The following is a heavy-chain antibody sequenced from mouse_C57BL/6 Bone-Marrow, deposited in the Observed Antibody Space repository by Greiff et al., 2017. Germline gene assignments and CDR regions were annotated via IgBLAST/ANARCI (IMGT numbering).Heavy chain of an antibody. CDR1: GYSITSGYY. CDR3: ARLNYYGAY. CDR2: ISYDGSN. Sequence: ESGPGLVKPSQSLSLTCSVTGYSITSGYYWNWIRQFPGNKLEWMGYISYDGSNKYNPSLKNRISITLDTSKNQFFLKLNSVTTEDTATYYCARLNYYGAYWGQGTLVTVSA. D-gene: IGHD2-1*01. V-gene: IGHV3-6*01. J-gene: IGHJ3*01.